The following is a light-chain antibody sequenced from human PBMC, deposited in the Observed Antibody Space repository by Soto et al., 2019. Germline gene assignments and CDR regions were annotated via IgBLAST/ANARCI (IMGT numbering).Light chain of an antibody. J-gene: IGKJ1*01. V-gene: IGKV1-39*01. Sequence: DVQMSPSPSSLSASLFDRVTITFRASQRISTYLHWFQQKPGKAPKLLIYAASNLQSGVPSRFSGSGSGTDFALTISSLQPEDFATYYCQQSYSTLRTFGQGTKVDIK. CDR1: QRISTY. CDR3: QQSYSTLRT. CDR2: AAS.